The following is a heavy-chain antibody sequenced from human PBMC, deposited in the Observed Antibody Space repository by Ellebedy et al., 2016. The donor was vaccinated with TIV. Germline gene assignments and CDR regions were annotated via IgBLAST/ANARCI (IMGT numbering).Heavy chain of an antibody. CDR3: ARHIGYSNGPSEY. Sequence: ASVKVSCKASRGIFRSYAISWVRQAPGQGLEWMGGIIPIFGTTKYAQKFQGRVTITADQLTTTSHMELSDLRFEDTARYYCARHIGYSNGPSEYWGQGSLVTVSS. J-gene: IGHJ4*02. D-gene: IGHD6-19*01. V-gene: IGHV1-69*13. CDR2: IIPIFGTT. CDR1: RGIFRSYA.